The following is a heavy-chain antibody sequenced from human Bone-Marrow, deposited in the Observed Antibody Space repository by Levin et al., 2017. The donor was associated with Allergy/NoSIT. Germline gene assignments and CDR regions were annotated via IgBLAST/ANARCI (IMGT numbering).Heavy chain of an antibody. CDR2: ISAYNGNT. V-gene: IGHV1-18*01. CDR1: GYTFTSYG. CDR3: ARDLSEDGYFDY. D-gene: IGHD2/OR15-2a*01. J-gene: IGHJ4*02. Sequence: ASVKVSCKASGYTFTSYGITWVRQAPGQGLEWLGWISAYNGNTNYAQKFQGRVPMTTDTSTSTAYMELRSLRSDDTAVYYCARDLSEDGYFDYWGQGTLVFVSS.